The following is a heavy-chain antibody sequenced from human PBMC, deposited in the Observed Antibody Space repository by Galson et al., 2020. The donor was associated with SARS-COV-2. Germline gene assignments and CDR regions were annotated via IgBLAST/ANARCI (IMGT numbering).Heavy chain of an antibody. V-gene: IGHV1-24*01. Sequence: ASVKVSCKVSGYTLTELSMHWVRQAPGKGLEWMEGFDPEDGETIYAQKFQGRVTMTEDTSTDTAYMELSSLRSEDTAVYYCATVAPGPDYDFWSGYRYWGQGTLVTVSS. D-gene: IGHD3-3*01. CDR2: FDPEDGET. J-gene: IGHJ4*02. CDR3: ATVAPGPDYDFWSGYRY. CDR1: GYTLTELS.